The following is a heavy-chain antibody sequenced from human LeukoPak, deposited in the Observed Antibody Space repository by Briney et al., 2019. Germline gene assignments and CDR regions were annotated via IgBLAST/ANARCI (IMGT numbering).Heavy chain of an antibody. D-gene: IGHD3-9*01. CDR3: ARTTGSQGYYYYGMDV. CDR1: GFTFSSYS. CDR2: ISSSSSTI. V-gene: IGHV3-48*04. J-gene: IGHJ6*02. Sequence: AGGSLRLSCAASGFTFSSYSMNWVRQAPGKGLEWVSCISSSSSTIYYADSVKGRFTISRDNAKNSLYLQMNSLRAEDTAVYYCARTTGSQGYYYYGMDVWGQGTTVTVSS.